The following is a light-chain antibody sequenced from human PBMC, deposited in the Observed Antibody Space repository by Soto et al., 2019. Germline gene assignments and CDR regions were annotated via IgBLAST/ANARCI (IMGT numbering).Light chain of an antibody. J-gene: IGLJ3*02. V-gene: IGLV1-40*01. CDR1: SSNIGTGYD. Sequence: QAVVTQPPSVSGAPGQRVTISCTGSSSNIGTGYDVHWYQQLPGTAPKLLIYVNNNRPSGVPDRFSGSKSGTSASLAITGLQAEDEAAYYCQSYDNALRAWVFGGGTKLTVL. CDR2: VNN. CDR3: QSYDNALRAWV.